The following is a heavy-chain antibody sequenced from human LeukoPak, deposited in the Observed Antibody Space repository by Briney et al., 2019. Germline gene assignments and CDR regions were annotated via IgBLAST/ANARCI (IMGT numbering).Heavy chain of an antibody. CDR3: ARFYGENYCDY. CDR1: GFIFSDYY. Sequence: AGGSLRLSCAASGFIFSDYYMRWIRQASGKGLQWVSYISSSGDKKYYADSVKGRFTISRDNTKNSLYLQMNSLRAEYTAVYHCARFYGENYCDYWGQGSLVTVSS. J-gene: IGHJ4*02. D-gene: IGHD4-17*01. CDR2: ISSSGDKK. V-gene: IGHV3-11*04.